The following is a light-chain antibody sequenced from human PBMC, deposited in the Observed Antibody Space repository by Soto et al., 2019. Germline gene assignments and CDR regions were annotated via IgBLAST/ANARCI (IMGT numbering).Light chain of an antibody. CDR3: CSYAGYRTWV. CDR2: EVS. V-gene: IGLV2-23*02. Sequence: QSALTQPASVSGSPGQSITISCTGTSSDIGSYNGVSWYQQYPGKAPKVMIYEVSKRPSGVSNRFSGSKSDNTASLTISGLQAEDEADYSCCSYAGYRTWVLGGGTKLTVL. CDR1: SSDIGSYNG. J-gene: IGLJ3*02.